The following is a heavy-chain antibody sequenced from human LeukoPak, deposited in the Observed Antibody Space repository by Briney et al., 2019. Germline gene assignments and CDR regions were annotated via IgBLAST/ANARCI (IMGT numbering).Heavy chain of an antibody. V-gene: IGHV3-21*01. J-gene: IGHJ4*02. CDR3: ARDVDYCGGDCYFDY. D-gene: IGHD2-21*02. Sequence: GGSLRLSCAASGFTFSSYSMNWVRQAPGKGLEWVSSISSSSSYIYYADSVKGRFTISRDNAKNSLYLQMNSLRAEDTAVYYCARDVDYCGGDCYFDYWGQGTLVTVSS. CDR2: ISSSSSYI. CDR1: GFTFSSYS.